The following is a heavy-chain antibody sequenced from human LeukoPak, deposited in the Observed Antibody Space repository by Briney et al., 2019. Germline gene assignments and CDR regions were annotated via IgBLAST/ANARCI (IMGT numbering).Heavy chain of an antibody. J-gene: IGHJ6*04. CDR2: ISSSGSTI. D-gene: IGHD3-10*02. CDR3: VELGITMIGGV. V-gene: IGHV3-48*03. CDR1: GFTFSSYE. Sequence: PGGSLRLSCAASGFTFSSYEMNWVRQAPGKGLEWVSYISSSGSTIYYADSVKGRFTISRDNAKNSLYLQMNSLRAGDTAVYYCVELGITMIGGVWGKGTTVTISS.